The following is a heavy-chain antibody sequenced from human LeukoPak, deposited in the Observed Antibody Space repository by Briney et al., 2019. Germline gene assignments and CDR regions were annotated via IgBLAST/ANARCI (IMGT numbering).Heavy chain of an antibody. Sequence: APVKVSCKASGYTFTSYGISWVRQAPGQGLEWMGWISSNDGNTYYVQNFQGRVTMTTDTSTSTAYMELRSLRSDDTAVYYCARVDILTGYYFFDSWGQGTLVTVSS. CDR3: ARVDILTGYYFFDS. D-gene: IGHD3-9*01. CDR1: GYTFTSYG. J-gene: IGHJ4*02. V-gene: IGHV1-18*01. CDR2: ISSNDGNT.